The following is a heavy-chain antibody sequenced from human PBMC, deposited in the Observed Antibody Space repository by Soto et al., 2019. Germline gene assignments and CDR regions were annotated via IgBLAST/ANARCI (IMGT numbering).Heavy chain of an antibody. CDR1: GGSISSGDYY. CDR3: AREDGDTLYFDL. Sequence: QVQLQESGPGLVKPSQTLSLTCTVSGGSISSGDYYWSWIRQPPGKGLEWIGYIYHSGSTDYNPSLKSRVMISVDTSNNQFSRKVSSVTAADTAVYYCAREDGDTLYFDLWGRGTLVTVSS. V-gene: IGHV4-30-4*01. CDR2: IYHSGST. J-gene: IGHJ2*01.